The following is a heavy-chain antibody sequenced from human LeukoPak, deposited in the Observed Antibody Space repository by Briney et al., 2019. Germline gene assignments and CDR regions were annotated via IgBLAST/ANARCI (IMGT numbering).Heavy chain of an antibody. V-gene: IGHV3-23*01. CDR2: VTKSGDIT. J-gene: IGHJ5*02. CDR3: ANLVVVATIKGGWFDP. Sequence: GGSLRLSCAASGFTFSSYAMSWVRQALGKGLEWVSAVTKSGDITYYADSVKGRFIISRDNSKNTLYLQMNSLRAEDTAVYYCANLVVVATIKGGWFDPWGQGTLVTVSS. CDR1: GFTFSSYA. D-gene: IGHD5-12*01.